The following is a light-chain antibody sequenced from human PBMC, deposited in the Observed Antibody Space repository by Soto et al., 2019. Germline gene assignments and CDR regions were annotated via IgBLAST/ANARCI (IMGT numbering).Light chain of an antibody. CDR3: QQYNNWPPVT. J-gene: IGKJ4*01. CDR1: QSVYSN. Sequence: EIVMTQSPATLSVSPGGRATLSCRASQSVYSNLAWYQQKPGQAPRLLIYGASTRATGIPARFSGSGAGTDFNLTISSLQSEDSAVYYCQQYNNWPPVTFGGGTRVEIK. CDR2: GAS. V-gene: IGKV3-15*01.